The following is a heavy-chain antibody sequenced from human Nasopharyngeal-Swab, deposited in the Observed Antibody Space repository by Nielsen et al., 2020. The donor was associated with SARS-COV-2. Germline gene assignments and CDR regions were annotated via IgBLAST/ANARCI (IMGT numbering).Heavy chain of an antibody. V-gene: IGHV4-34*01. J-gene: IGHJ4*02. CDR3: ARGGDTAITNYFDY. Sequence: SETLSLTWSVYGGSFCDFYWSWIRQPPGKRLERTGEITHRGNTNSNPSLKSRVTMSVATSKNHFSLTLTSVTAADTAVYFCARGGDTAITNYFDYWGQGTLVTVSS. D-gene: IGHD3-16*01. CDR1: GGSFCDFY. CDR2: ITHRGNT.